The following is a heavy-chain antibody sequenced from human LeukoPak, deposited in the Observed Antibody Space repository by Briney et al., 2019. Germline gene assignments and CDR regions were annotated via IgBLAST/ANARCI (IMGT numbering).Heavy chain of an antibody. V-gene: IGHV3-30*01. Sequence: GRSLRLSCAASGFIFSNYAIHWVRQAPGKGLEWVALISYDGGNKYYADSVKGRFTISRDNSKSTLYLQKNSLRADDTAVYYCAREDSSGYYYFDYWGQGTLVTVSS. CDR1: GFIFSNYA. CDR2: ISYDGGNK. CDR3: AREDSSGYYYFDY. D-gene: IGHD3-22*01. J-gene: IGHJ4*02.